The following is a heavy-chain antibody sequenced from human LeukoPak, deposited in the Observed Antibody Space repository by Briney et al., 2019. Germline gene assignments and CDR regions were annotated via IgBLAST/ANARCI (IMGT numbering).Heavy chain of an antibody. CDR1: GFTFSSYA. J-gene: IGHJ5*02. V-gene: IGHV3-30*01. D-gene: IGHD5-12*01. CDR3: ARDLGYSGNDATWFDP. Sequence: GGSLRLSCAASGFTFSSYAMHWARQAPGKGLEWVAVISYGGSNKYYADSVKGRFTISRDISKNTLYLQMNSLRAEDTAVYYCARDLGYSGNDATWFDPWGQGTLVTVSS. CDR2: ISYGGSNK.